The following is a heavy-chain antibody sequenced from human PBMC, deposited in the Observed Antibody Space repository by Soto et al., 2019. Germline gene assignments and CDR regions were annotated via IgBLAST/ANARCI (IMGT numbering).Heavy chain of an antibody. CDR2: IYYSGST. D-gene: IGHD3-3*01. Sequence: SETLSLTCSVSGGSISSSSYFWGWIRQPPGKGLEWIGTIYYSGSTYYNPSLKSRVTISVDTSKNQFSLKLSSVTAADTAVYYCARERSGYQYYFDYWGQGTLVTVSS. V-gene: IGHV4-39*07. CDR3: ARERSGYQYYFDY. CDR1: GGSISSSSYF. J-gene: IGHJ4*02.